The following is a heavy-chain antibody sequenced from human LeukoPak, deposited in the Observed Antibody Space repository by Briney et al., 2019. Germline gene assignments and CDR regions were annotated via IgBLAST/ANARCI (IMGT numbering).Heavy chain of an antibody. CDR2: IYYSGST. J-gene: IGHJ4*02. Sequence: PSETLSLTCTVSGGSISSYYWSWIRQPPGKGLEWIGYIYYSGSTYYNPSLKSRVTISVDTSKNQFSLKLSSVTAADTAVYYCASPLYWGQGTLVTVSS. CDR1: GGSISSYY. V-gene: IGHV4-30-4*01. CDR3: ASPLY.